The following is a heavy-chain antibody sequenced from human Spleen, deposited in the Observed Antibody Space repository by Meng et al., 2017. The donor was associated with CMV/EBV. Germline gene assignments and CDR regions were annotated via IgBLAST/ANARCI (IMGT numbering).Heavy chain of an antibody. Sequence: GESLKISCAASGFTFSSYSMNWVRQAPGKGLEWVPYISSSSTIYYADSVKGRFTISRDNAKNTLYLQMNSLRAEDTAVYYCAREGYYGSGSYYYYYYGMDVWGQGTTVTVSS. J-gene: IGHJ6*02. CDR1: GFTFSSYS. D-gene: IGHD3-10*01. CDR2: ISSSSTI. V-gene: IGHV3-48*04. CDR3: AREGYYGSGSYYYYYYGMDV.